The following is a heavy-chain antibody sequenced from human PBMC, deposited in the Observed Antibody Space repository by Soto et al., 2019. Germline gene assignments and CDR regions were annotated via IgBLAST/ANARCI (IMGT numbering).Heavy chain of an antibody. V-gene: IGHV1-18*01. CDR2: ISAYNANT. Sequence: QVHLVQSGAEVKKPGASVKVSCKASGYTFTTYGIAWVRQAPGQGLEWMGWISAYNANTDYAQRPQGRVPITTDTSTSPAHMELRSLRSDDTAVYYCARGRYLDYWGQGTLVTVSS. CDR3: ARGRYLDY. D-gene: IGHD1-26*01. J-gene: IGHJ4*02. CDR1: GYTFTTYG.